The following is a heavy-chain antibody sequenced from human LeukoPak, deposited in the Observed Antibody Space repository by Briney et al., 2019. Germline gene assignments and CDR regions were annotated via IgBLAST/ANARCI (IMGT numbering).Heavy chain of an antibody. CDR3: ARDPAEGPLYGSGSYYFDY. J-gene: IGHJ4*02. Sequence: GGSLRLSCAASGFTFDDYGMSWVRQAPGKGLEWVSGINWSGGSTGYADSVKGRFTISRDNAKNSLYLQMNSLRAEDTALYYCARDPAEGPLYGSGSYYFDYWGQGTLVTVSS. CDR1: GFTFDDYG. CDR2: INWSGGST. D-gene: IGHD3-10*01. V-gene: IGHV3-20*04.